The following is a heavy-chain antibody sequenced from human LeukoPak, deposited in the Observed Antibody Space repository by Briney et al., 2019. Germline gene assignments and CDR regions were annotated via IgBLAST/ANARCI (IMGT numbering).Heavy chain of an antibody. V-gene: IGHV3-30*19. CDR1: GFTFSSYG. Sequence: PGGSLRLSCAASGFTFSSYGMHWVRQAPGKGLEWVAVISYDGSNKYYADSVKGRFTISRDNSKNTLYLQMNSLRAEDTAVYYCAKDLSTDYDFWSGFDYWGQGTLVTVSS. J-gene: IGHJ4*02. CDR3: AKDLSTDYDFWSGFDY. CDR2: ISYDGSNK. D-gene: IGHD3-3*01.